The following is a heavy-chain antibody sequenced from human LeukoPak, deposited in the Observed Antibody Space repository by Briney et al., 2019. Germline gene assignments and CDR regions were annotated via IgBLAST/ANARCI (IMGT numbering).Heavy chain of an antibody. D-gene: IGHD2-2*01. CDR3: AKDRNDCNKTNCYGGRGVALDS. Sequence: GGSLRLSCVASGFTFHDYGMHWVRQTPGKGLEWVSGINWSSGAIAYADSVKGRFTISRDDAKNSLYLQMDSLRPEDTAIYYCAKDRNDCNKTNCYGGRGVALDSWGQGTLITVSS. CDR2: INWSSGAI. CDR1: GFTFHDYG. J-gene: IGHJ4*02. V-gene: IGHV3-9*01.